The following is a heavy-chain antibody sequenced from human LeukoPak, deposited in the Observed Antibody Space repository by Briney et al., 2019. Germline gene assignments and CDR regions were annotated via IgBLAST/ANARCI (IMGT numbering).Heavy chain of an antibody. CDR1: GFTFSDYY. D-gene: IGHD5/OR15-5a*01. J-gene: IGHJ6*02. CDR3: AGGMRGPTSTDYYYGMDV. CDR2: ISSSGSTI. V-gene: IGHV3-11*01. Sequence: PGGSLRLSCAASGFTFSDYYMSWIRQAPGKGLEWVSYISSSGSTIYYADSVKGRFTISRDNAKNSLYLQMNSLRAEDTAVYYCAGGMRGPTSTDYYYGMDVWGQGTTVTVSS.